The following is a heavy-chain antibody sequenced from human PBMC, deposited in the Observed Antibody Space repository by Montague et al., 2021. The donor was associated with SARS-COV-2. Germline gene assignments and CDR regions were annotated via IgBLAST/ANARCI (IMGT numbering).Heavy chain of an antibody. J-gene: IGHJ4*02. D-gene: IGHD3-10*01. CDR2: IYYSGTT. V-gene: IGHV4-39*07. Sequence: SETLSLTCTVSGGSISSSSYYWGWIRQPPGKGLEWIGSIYYSGTTYYDPSLKSRVTMSVDTSKNQFSLKLSSVTAADTAVYYCARGDGHYYGSGTYPYYWGRGTLVTVSS. CDR3: ARGDGHYYGSGTYPYY. CDR1: GGSISSSSYY.